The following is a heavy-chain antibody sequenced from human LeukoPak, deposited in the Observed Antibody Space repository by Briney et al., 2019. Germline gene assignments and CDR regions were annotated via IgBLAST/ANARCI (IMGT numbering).Heavy chain of an antibody. CDR3: ARGPFSLPMVRGVIDY. D-gene: IGHD3-10*01. V-gene: IGHV3-53*04. J-gene: IGHJ4*02. CDR1: GFTVSSNY. CDR2: IYSGGST. Sequence: PGGSLRLSCAASGFTVSSNYMSWVRQAPGKGLEWVSVIYSGGSTYYADSVKGRFTISRHNSKNTLYLQMNSLRAEDTAVYYCARGPFSLPMVRGVIDYWGQGTLVTVSS.